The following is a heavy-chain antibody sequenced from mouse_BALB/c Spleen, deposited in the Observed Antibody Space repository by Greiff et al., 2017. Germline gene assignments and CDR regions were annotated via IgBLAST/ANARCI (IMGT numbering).Heavy chain of an antibody. CDR3: ARDHYSNYPFAY. CDR1: GFTFTDYY. Sequence: EVKLVESGGGLVQPGGSLRLSCATSGFTFTDYYMSWVRQPPGKALEWLGFIRNKANGYTTEYSASVKGRFTISRDNSQSILYLQMNALRAEDSATYYCARDHYSNYPFAYWGQGTLVTVSA. CDR2: IRNKANGYTT. J-gene: IGHJ3*01. V-gene: IGHV7-3*02. D-gene: IGHD2-5*01.